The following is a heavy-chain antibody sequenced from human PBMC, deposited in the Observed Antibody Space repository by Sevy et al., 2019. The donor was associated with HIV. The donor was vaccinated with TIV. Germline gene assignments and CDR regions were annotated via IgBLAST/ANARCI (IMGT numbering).Heavy chain of an antibody. Sequence: GGSLRLSCAASGFTFSSYAMSWVRQAPGKGLEWVSAISGSGGSTYYADSVKGRFTISRDNSKNTLYLQMNSLRAEDTAVYYGAKDLGYCSGGSCSTTFDYWGQGTLVTVSS. D-gene: IGHD2-15*01. CDR2: ISGSGGST. CDR1: GFTFSSYA. V-gene: IGHV3-23*01. J-gene: IGHJ4*02. CDR3: AKDLGYCSGGSCSTTFDY.